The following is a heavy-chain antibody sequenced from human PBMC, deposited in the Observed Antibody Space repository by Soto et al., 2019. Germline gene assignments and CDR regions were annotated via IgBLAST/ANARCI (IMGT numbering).Heavy chain of an antibody. CDR2: INPNSGGT. D-gene: IGHD1-7*01. CDR3: ARSRITGTTGYYYGMDV. CDR1: GYTFTGYY. J-gene: IGHJ6*02. Sequence: VASVKVSCKASGYTFTGYYMHWVRQAPGQGLEWMGWINPNSGGTNYAQKFQGWVTMTRDTSISTAYMELSRLRSDDTAVYYCARSRITGTTGYYYGMDVWGQGTTVTVS. V-gene: IGHV1-2*04.